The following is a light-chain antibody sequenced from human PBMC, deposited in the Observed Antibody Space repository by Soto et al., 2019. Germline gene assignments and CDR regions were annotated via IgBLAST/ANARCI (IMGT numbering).Light chain of an antibody. J-gene: IGLJ2*01. CDR3: TSYTSSVSRYV. V-gene: IGLV2-14*01. Sequence: QSLLTQPASVSGSPGQSITIPCTGTSSDIGGYNYVSWYLQHPGKAPQLMIYDVSNRPSGVSNRFSGSKSGNTASLTISGLQAEDEDDYYCTSYTSSVSRYVFGGGTKLTVL. CDR1: SSDIGGYNY. CDR2: DVS.